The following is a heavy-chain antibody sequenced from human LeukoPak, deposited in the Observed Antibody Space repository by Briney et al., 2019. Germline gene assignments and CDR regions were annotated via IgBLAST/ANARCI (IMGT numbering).Heavy chain of an antibody. CDR3: ARDRVPAAILAYYYYYYGMDV. V-gene: IGHV3-21*01. CDR1: GFTFSSYS. D-gene: IGHD2-2*01. Sequence: GGSLRLSCAAPGFTFSSYSMNWVRQAPGKGLEWVSSISSSSSYIYYADSVKGRFTISRDNAKNSLYLQMNSLRAEDTAVYYCARDRVPAAILAYYYYYYGMDVWGQGTTVTVSS. J-gene: IGHJ6*02. CDR2: ISSSSSYI.